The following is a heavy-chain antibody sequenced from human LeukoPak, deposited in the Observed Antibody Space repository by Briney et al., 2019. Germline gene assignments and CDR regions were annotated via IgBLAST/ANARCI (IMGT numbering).Heavy chain of an antibody. Sequence: PGGSLRLSCAASGFTFSSYAMSWVRQAPGKGLEWVSAISGSGGSTYYADSVKGRFTISRDNSKNTLYLQMNSLKTEDTAVYYCTTDVTMIVRDAFDIWGQGTMVTVSS. D-gene: IGHD3-22*01. J-gene: IGHJ3*02. V-gene: IGHV3-23*01. CDR3: TTDVTMIVRDAFDI. CDR2: ISGSGGST. CDR1: GFTFSSYA.